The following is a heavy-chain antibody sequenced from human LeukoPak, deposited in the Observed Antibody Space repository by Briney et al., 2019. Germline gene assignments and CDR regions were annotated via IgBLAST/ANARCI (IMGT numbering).Heavy chain of an antibody. D-gene: IGHD2-15*01. Sequence: SETLSLTCTVSGGSISSSSYYWGWTRQPPGRGLECIRSIYYSGSTYYNPSLKSRVTISVETSKNQFSLKLSSVTAADTAVYYCARQRCSGGSCYSKAPDAFDIWGPGTMVTVSS. J-gene: IGHJ3*02. CDR3: ARQRCSGGSCYSKAPDAFDI. CDR2: IYYSGST. V-gene: IGHV4-39*01. CDR1: GGSISSSSYY.